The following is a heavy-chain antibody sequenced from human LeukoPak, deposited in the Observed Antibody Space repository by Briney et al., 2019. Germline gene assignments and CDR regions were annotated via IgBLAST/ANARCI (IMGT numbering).Heavy chain of an antibody. CDR3: ARGQSVGWEIGVCDF. D-gene: IGHD1-26*01. CDR1: GITFSNSA. V-gene: IGHV3-33*08. Sequence: GGSLRLSCVPSGITFSNSALSWVRQAPGKGLEWVGLIKYDASDEYYADSVKGRFTISRDDSRNTLYLQMTSLRAEDTAVYYCARGQSVGWEIGVCDFWGQGSLVTVAS. CDR2: IKYDASDE. J-gene: IGHJ4*02.